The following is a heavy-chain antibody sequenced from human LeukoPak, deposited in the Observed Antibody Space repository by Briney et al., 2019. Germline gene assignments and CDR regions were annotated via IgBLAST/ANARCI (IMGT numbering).Heavy chain of an antibody. V-gene: IGHV3-49*04. D-gene: IGHD3-3*01. Sequence: PGGSLRLSCTASGFTFGDYVMSWVRQAPGKGLEWVGFIRSKAYGGTTEYAASVKGRFSISRDDSKSIAYLQMNSLKTEDTAVYYCTRGKYCDSWSGYYPDYWGQGTLVTVYS. CDR2: IRSKAYGGTT. CDR3: TRGKYCDSWSGYYPDY. CDR1: GFTFGDYV. J-gene: IGHJ4*02.